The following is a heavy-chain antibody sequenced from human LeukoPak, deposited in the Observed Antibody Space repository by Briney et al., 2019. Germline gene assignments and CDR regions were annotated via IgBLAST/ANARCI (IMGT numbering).Heavy chain of an antibody. Sequence: GGSLRLSCAASGFTFSDYYMSWIRRAPGKGLEWVSYISSSGSTIYYADSVKGRFTISRDNAKNSLYLQMNSLRAEDTAVYYCARLGGLGYCSSTSCYHDYWGQGTLVTVSS. V-gene: IGHV3-11*01. CDR1: GFTFSDYY. CDR3: ARLGGLGYCSSTSCYHDY. CDR2: ISSSGSTI. J-gene: IGHJ4*02. D-gene: IGHD2-2*01.